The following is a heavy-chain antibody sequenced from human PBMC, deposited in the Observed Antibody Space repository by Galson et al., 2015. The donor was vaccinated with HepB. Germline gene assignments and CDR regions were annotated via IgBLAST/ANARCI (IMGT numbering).Heavy chain of an antibody. D-gene: IGHD6-13*01. J-gene: IGHJ5*02. V-gene: IGHV3-30*02. CDR1: GFTFNTYG. CDR3: AKASWQQPPLIPWFDP. Sequence: SLRLSCAASGFTFNTYGMHWVRQAPGKGLEWVAFIRYDGSNKYYADSVKGRFTISRDYSKNTLYLQMNSLRTEDTAVYYCAKASWQQPPLIPWFDPWGQGTLVTVSS. CDR2: IRYDGSNK.